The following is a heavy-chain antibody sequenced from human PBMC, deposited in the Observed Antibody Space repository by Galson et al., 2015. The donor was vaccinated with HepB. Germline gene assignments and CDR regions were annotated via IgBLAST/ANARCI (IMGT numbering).Heavy chain of an antibody. Sequence: SGGTFSSYAISWVRQAPGQGLEWMGGIIPIFGTANYAQKFQGRVTITADESTSTAYMELSSLRSEDTAVYYCARGREGLYYYDSSGYPGDCYYGMDVWGQGTTVTVSS. V-gene: IGHV1-69*01. CDR2: IIPIFGTA. CDR1: GGTFSSYA. D-gene: IGHD3-22*01. CDR3: ARGREGLYYYDSSGYPGDCYYGMDV. J-gene: IGHJ6*02.